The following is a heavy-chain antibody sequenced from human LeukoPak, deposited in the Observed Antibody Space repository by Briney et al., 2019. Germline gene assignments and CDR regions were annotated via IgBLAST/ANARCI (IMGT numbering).Heavy chain of an antibody. J-gene: IGHJ3*02. CDR3: ARFRDYKEAFDI. V-gene: IGHV4-61*02. CDR1: GGSISSGSYY. CDR2: IYASGST. D-gene: IGHD3-10*01. Sequence: DPSQTLSLTCTVSGGSISSGSYYWRWIRQPAGKGLEWIGRIYASGSTDYNPSLKSRVTMSVDTSKNPFSLKLNSVTAAGTAVYYCARFRDYKEAFDIWGQGTMVTVSS.